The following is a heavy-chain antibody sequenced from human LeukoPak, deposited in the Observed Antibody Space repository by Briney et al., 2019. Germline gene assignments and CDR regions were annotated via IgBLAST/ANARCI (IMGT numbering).Heavy chain of an antibody. CDR2: IKQDGSEK. Sequence: GGSLRLSCAASGFTFSSYWMSWVRQAPGKGMEWVANIKQDGSEKYYVDSVKGRFTISRDNAKNSLYLQVNSLRAEDTAVYYCARDLGRFGELSTFDYWGQGTLVTVSS. V-gene: IGHV3-7*03. J-gene: IGHJ4*02. CDR3: ARDLGRFGELSTFDY. D-gene: IGHD3-10*01. CDR1: GFTFSSYW.